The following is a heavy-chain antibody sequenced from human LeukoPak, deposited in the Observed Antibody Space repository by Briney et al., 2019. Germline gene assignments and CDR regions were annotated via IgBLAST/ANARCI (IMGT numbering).Heavy chain of an antibody. V-gene: IGHV4-34*01. D-gene: IGHD2-2*01. Sequence: SETLSLTCAVYGGSFSGYYWSWIRQPPGKGLEWIGEINHSGSTNYNPSLKSRVTISVDTSKNQFSLKLSSVTAADTAVYYCARVKGGVRRVVPAANNWFDPWGQGTLVTVSS. CDR3: ARVKGGVRRVVPAANNWFDP. CDR2: INHSGST. CDR1: GGSFSGYY. J-gene: IGHJ5*02.